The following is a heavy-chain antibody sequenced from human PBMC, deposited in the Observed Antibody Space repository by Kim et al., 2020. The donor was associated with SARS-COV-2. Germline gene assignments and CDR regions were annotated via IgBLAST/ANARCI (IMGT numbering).Heavy chain of an antibody. CDR3: ARHNYMDV. V-gene: IGHV4-38-2*02. CDR2: IYHSGET. Sequence: SETLSLTCTVSGYSIRTHHYWGWIRQPPGKGLEWIGSIYHSGETFYNSSLSSRVTVSVDTSKNQFSLTLNSVTAAYTAVYYCARHNYMDVWGQGTTVTVSS. J-gene: IGHJ6*03. CDR1: GYSIRTHHY.